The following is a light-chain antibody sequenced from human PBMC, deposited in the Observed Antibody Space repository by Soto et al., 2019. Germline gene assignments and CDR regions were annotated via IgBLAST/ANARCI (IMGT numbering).Light chain of an antibody. CDR2: EVS. J-gene: IGLJ1*01. CDR3: SSLTTSFTNV. CDR1: SRDVCAYNY. V-gene: IGLV2-14*01. Sequence: QSALTQPASGSGSPGQSVDIPCTGTSRDVCAYNYVSWYQQHPSKAPKPLLSEVSNRHSGVSDRFSGSKSGNTASRTISGLQAEDQADYYCSSLTTSFTNVFGTGTKVTVL.